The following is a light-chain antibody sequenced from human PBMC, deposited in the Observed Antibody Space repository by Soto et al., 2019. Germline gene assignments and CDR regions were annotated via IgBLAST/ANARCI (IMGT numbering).Light chain of an antibody. CDR2: GIS. V-gene: IGKV1-27*01. Sequence: DLKMTQSPSSLSASVGDRVTITCRASQSFSTYLAWYQQKPGKVPKLLISGISTLQSGVPSRFSGSGYGTEFTLTISNLQPEDVATYYCQKYNTAPLTFGGGTKVDIK. CDR1: QSFSTY. CDR3: QKYNTAPLT. J-gene: IGKJ4*01.